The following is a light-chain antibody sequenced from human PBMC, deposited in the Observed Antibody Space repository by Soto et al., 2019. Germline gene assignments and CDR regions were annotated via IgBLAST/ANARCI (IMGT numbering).Light chain of an antibody. CDR2: VAS. Sequence: DIQMTQSPSSLSASVGDRVTITCQASQDIRNYLNWYQQKPGKTPKLLNYVASNLETGVPSSFSGSGSGTDFTFAIISLRRQDIATYYCQHYDNFPRFSTFGPGTKVDIK. CDR1: QDIRNY. V-gene: IGKV1-33*01. CDR3: QHYDNFPRFST. J-gene: IGKJ3*01.